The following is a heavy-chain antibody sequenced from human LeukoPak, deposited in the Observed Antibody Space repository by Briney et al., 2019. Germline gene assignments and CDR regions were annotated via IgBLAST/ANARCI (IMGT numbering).Heavy chain of an antibody. CDR1: GFTFRSYT. CDR2: ISGDTGTI. CDR3: ARGHYSFDP. V-gene: IGHV3-48*04. J-gene: IGHJ5*02. Sequence: PGGSLRLSCAASGFTFRSYTMSWVRQAPGKGLEWISYISGDTGTIYYADSVKGRFTISRDNVKNSLFLQMNSLRAEDTAVYFCARGHYSFDPWGQGTLVTVSS. D-gene: IGHD3-3*01.